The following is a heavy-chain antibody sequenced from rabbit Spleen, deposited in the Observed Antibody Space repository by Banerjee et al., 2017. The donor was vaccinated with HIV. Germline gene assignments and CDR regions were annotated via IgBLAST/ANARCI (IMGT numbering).Heavy chain of an antibody. D-gene: IGHD6-1*01. V-gene: IGHV1S45*01. CDR2: IDSGSSGFT. CDR3: ARSFGPYGYRSNL. Sequence: QEQLVESGGGLVKPGASLTLTCTASGVSFTISSYMCWVRQAPGKGLEWIACIDSGSSGFTYFATWAKSRFTISKTSSTTVTLQMTSLTVADTATYFCARSFGPYGYRSNLWGPGTLVTVS. J-gene: IGHJ6*01. CDR1: GVSFTISSY.